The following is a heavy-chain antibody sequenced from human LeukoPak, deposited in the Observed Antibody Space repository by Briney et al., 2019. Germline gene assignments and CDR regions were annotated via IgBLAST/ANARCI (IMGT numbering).Heavy chain of an antibody. CDR3: ATDRGWRTSGYYLYYFEY. CDR1: GFIFTNYF. CDR2: TKHDGSEK. V-gene: IGHV3-7*01. D-gene: IGHD3-3*01. Sequence: GGSLRLSCAASGFIFTNYFMSWVRQAPGKGLEWVASTKHDGSEKYYVDSVRGRFTIPRDNTMNSLYLQMSSLRAEDTAVYYCATDRGWRTSGYYLYYFEYWGQGTLVTFSS. J-gene: IGHJ4*02.